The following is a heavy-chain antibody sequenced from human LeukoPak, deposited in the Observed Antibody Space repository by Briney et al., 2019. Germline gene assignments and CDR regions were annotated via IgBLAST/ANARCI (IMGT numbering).Heavy chain of an antibody. CDR2: INWNGGST. CDR3: ARGPTRYYYDSSGYYYSEYFQH. CDR1: GFTFDDYG. J-gene: IGHJ1*01. Sequence: VGSLSLACAASGFTFDDYGMSWVLQAPGKGLEWVSGINWNGGSTGYADSVKGRFTISRDNAKNSLYLQMNSLRAEDTALYYCARGPTRYYYDSSGYYYSEYFQHWGQGTLVTVSS. D-gene: IGHD3-22*01. V-gene: IGHV3-20*04.